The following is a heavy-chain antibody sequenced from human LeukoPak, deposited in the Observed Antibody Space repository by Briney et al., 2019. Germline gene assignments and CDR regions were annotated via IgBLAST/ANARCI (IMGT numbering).Heavy chain of an antibody. J-gene: IGHJ4*02. V-gene: IGHV1-2*02. Sequence: ASVRVSCTASVSTFTPYYLPWGRQAPGQGLEWMGWINPNSGGTNYAQTFQGRVTMTRDTSITTAYLELSRLRSDDTAVYYCARIGSSHYFDFWGQGTLVTVSS. D-gene: IGHD2-2*01. CDR3: ARIGSSHYFDF. CDR1: VSTFTPYY. CDR2: INPNSGGT.